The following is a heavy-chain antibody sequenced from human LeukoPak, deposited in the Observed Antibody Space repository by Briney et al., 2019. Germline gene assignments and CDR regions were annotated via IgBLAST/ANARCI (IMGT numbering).Heavy chain of an antibody. J-gene: IGHJ4*02. CDR1: GFTFSSYA. CDR2: ISYDGSNK. D-gene: IGHD6-19*01. Sequence: GGSLRLSCAASGFTFSSYAMHWVRQAPGKGLEWVAVISYDGSNKYYADSVKGRFTISRDNSKNTLYLQMNSLRAEDTAVYYCAKDHNRYSSGWYYFDYWGQGTLVTVSS. V-gene: IGHV3-30*04. CDR3: AKDHNRYSSGWYYFDY.